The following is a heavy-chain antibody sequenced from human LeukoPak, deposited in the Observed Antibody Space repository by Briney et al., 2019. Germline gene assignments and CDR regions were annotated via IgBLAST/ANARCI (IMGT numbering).Heavy chain of an antibody. CDR2: IYSGGST. Sequence: GGSLRLSCAASGFTVSSNYMSWVRQAPGKGLEWVSVIYSGGSTYYADSVKGRFTISRDNSKNTLYLQMNSLRAEDTAVYYCVRGEVGYCSRTTCYGFDHWGQGSQVIVSS. V-gene: IGHV3-53*01. J-gene: IGHJ4*02. D-gene: IGHD2-2*01. CDR1: GFTVSSNY. CDR3: VRGEVGYCSRTTCYGFDH.